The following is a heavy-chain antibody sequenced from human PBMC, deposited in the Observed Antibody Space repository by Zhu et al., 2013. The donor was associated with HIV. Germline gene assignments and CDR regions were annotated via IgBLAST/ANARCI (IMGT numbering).Heavy chain of an antibody. V-gene: IGHV1-69*06. Sequence: QVQLVQSGAEVKKPGSSVKVSCKASGGTFSSYAISWVRQAPGQGLEWMGGIIPIFGTANYAQKFQGRVTITADKSTSTAYMELSSLRSEDTAVYYCARALVVPAARYVYYYGMDVWGQGTTVTVSS. CDR1: GGTFSSYA. J-gene: IGHJ6*02. CDR3: ARALVVPAARYVYYYGMDV. CDR2: IIPIFGTA. D-gene: IGHD2-2*01.